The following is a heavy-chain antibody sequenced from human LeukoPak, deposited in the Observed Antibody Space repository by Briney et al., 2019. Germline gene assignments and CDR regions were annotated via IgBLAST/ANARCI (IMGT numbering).Heavy chain of an antibody. CDR1: GFTFSSYA. J-gene: IGHJ6*02. V-gene: IGHV3-30-3*01. Sequence: GGSLRLSCAASGFTFSSYAMHWVRQAPGKGLEWVAVISYDGSNKYYADSVKGRFTISRDNSKNTLYLQMNSLRAEDTAVYYCARVYGGNPYYYYTMDVWGQGTTVTVSS. D-gene: IGHD2/OR15-2a*01. CDR2: ISYDGSNK. CDR3: ARVYGGNPYYYYTMDV.